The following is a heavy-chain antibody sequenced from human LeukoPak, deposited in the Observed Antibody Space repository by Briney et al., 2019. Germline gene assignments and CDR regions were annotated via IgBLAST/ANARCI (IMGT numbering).Heavy chain of an antibody. D-gene: IGHD6-19*01. CDR2: IYYSGST. CDR3: ASRDSSGWYYY. V-gene: IGHV4-61*01. Sequence: PSQTLSLTCTVSGGSVSSGSYYWSWIRQPPGKGLEWIGCIYYSGSTNYNPSLKSRVTISVDTSKNQFSLKLSSVTAADTAVYYCASRDSSGWYYYWGQGTLVTVSS. J-gene: IGHJ4*02. CDR1: GGSVSSGSYY.